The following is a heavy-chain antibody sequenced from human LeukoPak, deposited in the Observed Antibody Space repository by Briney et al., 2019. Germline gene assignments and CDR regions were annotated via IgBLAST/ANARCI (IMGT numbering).Heavy chain of an antibody. J-gene: IGHJ4*02. Sequence: SGTLSLTCAVSGGSLSSSNCWSWVRQPPGKGLEWIGEIYHSGXTNYNPSLKSRVTIPVDKSKKQFSPKLSSVTAADPAVYYRSRAERXEXXFDYWGQGTLVTVSS. D-gene: IGHD5-24*01. CDR1: GGSLSSSNC. CDR3: SRAERXEXXFDY. CDR2: IYHSGXT. V-gene: IGHV4-4*02.